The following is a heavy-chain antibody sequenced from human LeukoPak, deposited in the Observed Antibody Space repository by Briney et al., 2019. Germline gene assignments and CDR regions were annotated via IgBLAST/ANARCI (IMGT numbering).Heavy chain of an antibody. J-gene: IGHJ5*02. V-gene: IGHV4-4*07. Sequence: SETLSLTCTVSGGSISSYYWSWIRQPAGKGLEWIGCIYTSGSTNYNPSLKSRVTMSVDTSKNQFSLKLSSVTAADTAVYYCAREDCSSTSCYWFGWFYPWGQGTLVTVSS. CDR2: IYTSGST. CDR3: AREDCSSTSCYWFGWFYP. D-gene: IGHD2-2*01. CDR1: GGSISSYY.